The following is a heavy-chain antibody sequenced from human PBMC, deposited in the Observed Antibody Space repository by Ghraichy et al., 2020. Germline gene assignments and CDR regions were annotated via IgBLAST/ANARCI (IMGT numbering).Heavy chain of an antibody. J-gene: IGHJ5*02. CDR2: IYTSGST. V-gene: IGHV4-4*07. CDR1: GGSIIGFY. D-gene: IGHD3-22*01. Sequence: ETLSLTCTVSGGSIIGFYWTWIRQPAEKGLEWIGHIYTSGSTNYNPSLKSRISMSVDTSKNQFSLKLTSVTAADTAVYYCARGSYDSSGHYFDPWGHGTLVTVSS. CDR3: ARGSYDSSGHYFDP.